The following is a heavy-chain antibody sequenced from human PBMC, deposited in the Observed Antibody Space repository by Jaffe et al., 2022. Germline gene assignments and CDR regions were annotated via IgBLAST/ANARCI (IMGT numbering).Heavy chain of an antibody. Sequence: QVQLAESGGGVVQPGRSLRLSCAASGFTFNIYGMHWVRQAPGKGLEWVAVISHDGSHKFYADSVMGRFTLSRDNSQNKLYLQMDSLGTEDTAVYYCAKDRGDFIWGNYRYTSAFDIWGQGTMVTVSS. J-gene: IGHJ3*02. CDR2: ISHDGSHK. D-gene: IGHD3-16*02. CDR3: AKDRGDFIWGNYRYTSAFDI. CDR1: GFTFNIYG. V-gene: IGHV3-30*18.